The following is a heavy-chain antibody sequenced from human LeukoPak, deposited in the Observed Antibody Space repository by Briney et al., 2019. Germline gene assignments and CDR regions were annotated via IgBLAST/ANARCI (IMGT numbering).Heavy chain of an antibody. CDR1: GDSISRYY. Sequence: SETLSLTCTVSGDSISRYYWSWIRQPPGKGLEWIGYIYYSGSTNYNPSLKSRVTISIDTSKNQFSLKVTSVTAADPAVYYCVLGKLTQTPVRVYYYYYGMDVWGQGTTVTVSS. D-gene: IGHD1-1*01. J-gene: IGHJ6*02. V-gene: IGHV4-59*08. CDR3: VLGKLTQTPVRVYYYYYGMDV. CDR2: IYYSGST.